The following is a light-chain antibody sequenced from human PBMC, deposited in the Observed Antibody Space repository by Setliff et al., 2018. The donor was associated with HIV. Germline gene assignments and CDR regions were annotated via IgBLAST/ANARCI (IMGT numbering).Light chain of an antibody. J-gene: IGKJ5*01. CDR2: HAS. V-gene: IGKV3D-15*03. CDR3: QQYNTWPPRVT. CDR1: QSINTY. Sequence: EILMTQSPATLSVSPGERATLSCRASQSINTYLAWYQQKPGQAPRLLIYHASIRATGIPARFSGSGSGTEFTLTISVLQSEDFAVYYCQQYNTWPPRVTFGQGTRLEIK.